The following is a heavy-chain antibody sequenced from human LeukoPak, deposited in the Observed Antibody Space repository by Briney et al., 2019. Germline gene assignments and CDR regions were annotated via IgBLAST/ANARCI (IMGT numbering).Heavy chain of an antibody. CDR3: ARTASGYYFPDYGEYNWFDP. CDR1: GYTFINYY. D-gene: IGHD3-3*01. J-gene: IGHJ5*02. V-gene: IGHV1-2*02. Sequence: GASVKVSCKASGYTFINYYMHWVRQAPGQGLEWMGWINPNSGGTNYAQKFQGRVTMTRDTSISTAYMELSRLRSDDTAVYYCARTASGYYFPDYGEYNWFDPWGQGTLVTVSS. CDR2: INPNSGGT.